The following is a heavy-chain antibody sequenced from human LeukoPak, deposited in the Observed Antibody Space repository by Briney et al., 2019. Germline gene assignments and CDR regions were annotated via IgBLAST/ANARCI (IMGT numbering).Heavy chain of an antibody. CDR1: GGTFSSYA. CDR3: ASTPTGDLRPFDY. J-gene: IGHJ4*02. CDR2: IIPIFGTA. V-gene: IGHV1-69*06. D-gene: IGHD4-17*01. Sequence: SVKVSCKASGGTFSSYAISWVQQAPGQGLEWMGGIIPIFGTANYAQKFQGRVTITADKSTSTAYMELSSLRSEDTAVYYCASTPTGDLRPFDYWGQGTLVTVSS.